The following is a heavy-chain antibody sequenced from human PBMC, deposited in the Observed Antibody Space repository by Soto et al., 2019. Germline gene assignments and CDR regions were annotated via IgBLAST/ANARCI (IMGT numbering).Heavy chain of an antibody. V-gene: IGHV1-46*01. Sequence: QVQLVQSGAEVKKPGASVKVSCKASGDTFTDYYIHWVRQAPGQGLEWMGTVNPSGGHTTYAQHFLGRMTMTRDTSTSTLYRELTSLTSEDTAVYYCARGGQVVVVTAALDYWGKGTLATVAS. J-gene: IGHJ4*02. CDR3: ARGGQVVVVTAALDY. CDR1: GDTFTDYY. D-gene: IGHD2-21*02. CDR2: VNPSGGHT.